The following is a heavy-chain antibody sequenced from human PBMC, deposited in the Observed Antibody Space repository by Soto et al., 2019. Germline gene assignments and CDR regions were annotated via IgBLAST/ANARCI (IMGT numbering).Heavy chain of an antibody. Sequence: SETLSLTCTVSGGSISSYYWSWIRQPPGKGLEWIGYIYYSGSTNYNPSLKSRVTISVDTSKNQFSLKLSSVTAADTAVYYCARAPAPLYSSSWFGEFWHWGQGTLVTVSS. CDR1: GGSISSYY. CDR2: IYYSGST. CDR3: ARAPAPLYSSSWFGEFWH. V-gene: IGHV4-59*01. D-gene: IGHD6-13*01. J-gene: IGHJ4*02.